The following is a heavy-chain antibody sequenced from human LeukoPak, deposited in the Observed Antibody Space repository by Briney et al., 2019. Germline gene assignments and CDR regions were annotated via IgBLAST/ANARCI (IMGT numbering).Heavy chain of an antibody. D-gene: IGHD3-22*01. Sequence: SGRSLRLSCAASGFTFSSYGMHWVRQAPGKGLEWVAVIWYDGSNKYYADSVKGRFTISRDNSKNTLYLQMNSLRAEDTAVYYCAKLSYDSSGYCCDYWGQGTLVTVSS. CDR1: GFTFSSYG. CDR2: IWYDGSNK. V-gene: IGHV3-33*06. J-gene: IGHJ4*02. CDR3: AKLSYDSSGYCCDY.